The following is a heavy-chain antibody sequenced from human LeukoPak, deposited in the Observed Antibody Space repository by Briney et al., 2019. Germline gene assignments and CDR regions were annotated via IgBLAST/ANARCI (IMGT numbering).Heavy chain of an antibody. CDR1: GGAITGSSYY. D-gene: IGHD3-22*01. CDR3: ARQYYDSTGYYYFDH. J-gene: IGHJ4*02. CDR2: LYYSGSI. V-gene: IGHV4-39*01. Sequence: SDTLSLTCTVSGGAITGSSYYWGWIRQSPGRGLEWIGSLYYSGSIYYNPSLKSRVSMSADTSKNQFSLKLNSLTAADRAVYYCARQYYDSTGYYYFDHWDQGTLVTVSS.